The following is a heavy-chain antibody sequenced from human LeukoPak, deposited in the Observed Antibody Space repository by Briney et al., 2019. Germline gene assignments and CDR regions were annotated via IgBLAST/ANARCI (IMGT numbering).Heavy chain of an antibody. Sequence: GASVKVSCKASGYTFTSYDINWVRQATGQGLEWMGWMNPNSGNTGYAQKFQGRVTMTRNTSISTAYMELSSLRSEDTAVYYCARGNVLRYFDWLFPARIYYYYYGMDVWGQGTTVTVSS. CDR3: ARGNVLRYFDWLFPARIYYYYYGMDV. D-gene: IGHD3-9*01. V-gene: IGHV1-8*01. CDR1: GYTFTSYD. J-gene: IGHJ6*02. CDR2: MNPNSGNT.